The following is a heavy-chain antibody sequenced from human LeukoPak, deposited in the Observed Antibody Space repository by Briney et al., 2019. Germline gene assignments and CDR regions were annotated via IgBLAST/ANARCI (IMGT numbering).Heavy chain of an antibody. Sequence: ASVKVSCKASGYTFTSYAMHWVRQAPGQRLEWMGWINAGNGNTKYSQKFQGRVTITRDTSASTAYMELSSLRSEDTAVYYCARVSGGSRKYYSDYWGQGTLVTVSS. V-gene: IGHV1-3*01. CDR2: INAGNGNT. CDR1: GYTFTSYA. CDR3: ARVSGGSRKYYSDY. J-gene: IGHJ4*02. D-gene: IGHD2-15*01.